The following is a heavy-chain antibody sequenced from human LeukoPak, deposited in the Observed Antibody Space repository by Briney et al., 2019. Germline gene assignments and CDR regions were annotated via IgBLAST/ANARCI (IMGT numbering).Heavy chain of an antibody. J-gene: IGHJ3*02. D-gene: IGHD3-10*01. CDR2: IKQDGSEK. V-gene: IGHV3-7*01. CDR3: ARQLRGGAFDI. CDR1: GFTFSSYW. Sequence: GGSLRLSCAAPGFTFSSYWVSWVRQAPGKGLEWVANIKQDGSEKYYVDSVKGRFTISRDNAKNSLYLQMNSLRAEDTAVYYCARQLRGGAFDIWGQGTMVTVSS.